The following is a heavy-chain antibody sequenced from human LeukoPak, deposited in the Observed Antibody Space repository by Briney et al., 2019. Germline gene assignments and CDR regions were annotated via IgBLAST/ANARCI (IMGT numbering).Heavy chain of an antibody. CDR2: IKQDGSQK. Sequence: PGGSLRLSCAASGFTSSYYWMTWVRQAPGKGLEWVAKIKQDGSQKEYVDSVKGRFTISRDNAKNSLYLQMNSLRAEDTAVYYCARDPTVTNFHDAFDIWGQGTMVTVSS. CDR1: GFTSSYYW. J-gene: IGHJ3*02. V-gene: IGHV3-7*05. CDR3: ARDPTVTNFHDAFDI. D-gene: IGHD4-17*01.